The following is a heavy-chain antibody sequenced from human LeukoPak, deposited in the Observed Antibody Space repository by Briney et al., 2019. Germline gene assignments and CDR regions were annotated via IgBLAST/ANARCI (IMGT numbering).Heavy chain of an antibody. CDR2: INSDGSST. Sequence: PGGSLRLSCAASGFTFSSYWMHWVRQAPGKGLVWVSRINSDGSSTSYADSVKGRFTISRDNAKNTLYLQMNSLRAEDTAVYYCARAPLGYCSGGSRYGGFNWFDPWGQGTLVTVSS. CDR3: ARAPLGYCSGGSRYGGFNWFDP. D-gene: IGHD2-15*01. V-gene: IGHV3-74*01. J-gene: IGHJ5*02. CDR1: GFTFSSYW.